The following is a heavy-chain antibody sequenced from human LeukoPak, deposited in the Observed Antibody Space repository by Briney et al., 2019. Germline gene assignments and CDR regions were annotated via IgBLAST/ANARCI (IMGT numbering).Heavy chain of an antibody. V-gene: IGHV3-30*02. CDR3: AKGRQGIQLWSNWFDP. Sequence: GGSPRLSCAASGFTFSSYGLHWVRQAPGKGLEWVAFIRSDGSNKYYADSVKGRFTISRDNSKNTLYLQMNSPRAEDTAVYYCAKGRQGIQLWSNWFDPWGQGTLVTVSS. J-gene: IGHJ5*02. CDR1: GFTFSSYG. CDR2: IRSDGSNK. D-gene: IGHD5-18*01.